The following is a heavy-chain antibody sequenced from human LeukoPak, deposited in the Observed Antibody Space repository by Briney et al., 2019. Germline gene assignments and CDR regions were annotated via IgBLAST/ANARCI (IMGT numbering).Heavy chain of an antibody. V-gene: IGHV1-8*01. Sequence: ASVKVSCKASGYTFTSNDINWVRQATGQGLEWMGWMNPNSGNSGYAQKFQGRVTMTRNTAISTAYMELSSLTSEDTAVYYCARPKSKYDSSGYYPLDYWGQGTLVTVSS. CDR3: ARPKSKYDSSGYYPLDY. CDR2: MNPNSGNS. J-gene: IGHJ4*02. CDR1: GYTFTSND. D-gene: IGHD3-22*01.